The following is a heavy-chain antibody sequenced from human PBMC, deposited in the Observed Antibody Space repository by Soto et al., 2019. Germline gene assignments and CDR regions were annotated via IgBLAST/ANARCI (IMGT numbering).Heavy chain of an antibody. CDR2: INYSGSA. CDR1: GVSMSSYH. J-gene: IGHJ4*03. D-gene: IGHD1-26*01. CDR3: ARGGGYHDY. Sequence: SETLSLTCTVSGVSMSSYHWNWIRQPPGRGLEWIGYINYSGSAHYNASLKSRVTISVDTFKNQFSLKLTSVTAADTAVYFCARGGGYHDYWGQGTLVTVSS. V-gene: IGHV4-59*01.